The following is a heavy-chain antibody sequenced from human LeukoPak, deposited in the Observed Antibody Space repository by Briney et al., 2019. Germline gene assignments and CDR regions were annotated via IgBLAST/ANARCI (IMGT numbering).Heavy chain of an antibody. CDR3: ASGSLGDGYGVGDYYQYMDV. CDR2: IIPIFGTA. Sequence: SVKVSCKASGGTFSSYAISWVRQAPGQGLEWMGGIIPIFGTANYAQKFQGRVTFTTDESASTAYMEVSSLRSEDTAVYYCASGSLGDGYGVGDYYQYMDVWGKGTTVTVSS. D-gene: IGHD5-24*01. CDR1: GGTFSSYA. J-gene: IGHJ6*03. V-gene: IGHV1-69*05.